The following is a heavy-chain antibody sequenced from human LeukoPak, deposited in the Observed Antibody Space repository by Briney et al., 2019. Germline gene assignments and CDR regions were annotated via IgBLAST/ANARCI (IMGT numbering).Heavy chain of an antibody. V-gene: IGHV1-69*04. CDR3: AAGMAAAGRDYYYYYYGMDV. CDR1: GGTFSSYA. D-gene: IGHD6-13*01. Sequence: SVKVSCKASGGTFSSYAISWVRQAPGQGLEWMGRIIPILGIANYAQKFQGRVTITADKSTSTAYMELSSLRSEDTAVYYCAAGMAAAGRDYYYYYYGMDVWGQGTTVTVSS. CDR2: IIPILGIA. J-gene: IGHJ6*02.